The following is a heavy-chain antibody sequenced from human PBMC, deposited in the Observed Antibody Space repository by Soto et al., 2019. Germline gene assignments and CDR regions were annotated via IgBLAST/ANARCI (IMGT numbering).Heavy chain of an antibody. CDR3: ARKTGYEVFDF. CDR2: IYDSGNT. Sequence: QVQLQESGPGLVKPSQTLSLTCTVSGLPFGTGGSYWSWIRHRPGKGLEWIGYIYDSGNTRYNPSLTSRVAVSLDTSKKQFFLMLTSVTAADTAVYYCARKTGYEVFDFWGQGTLVTVSS. J-gene: IGHJ4*02. D-gene: IGHD5-12*01. CDR1: GLPFGTGGSY. V-gene: IGHV4-31*03.